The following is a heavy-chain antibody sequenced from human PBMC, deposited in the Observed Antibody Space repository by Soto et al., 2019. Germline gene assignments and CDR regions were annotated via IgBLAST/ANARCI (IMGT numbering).Heavy chain of an antibody. D-gene: IGHD3-10*01. CDR2: ISYDGSNK. CDR1: GFTFSSYA. V-gene: IGHV3-30-3*01. CDR3: ARDRFGDYGVGGRMDV. Sequence: GGSLRLSCAASGFTFSSYAMHWVRQAPGKGLEWVAVISYDGSNKYYADSVKGRFTISRDNSKNTLYLQMNSLRAEDTAVYYCARDRFGDYGVGGRMDVWGQGTTVTVSS. J-gene: IGHJ6*02.